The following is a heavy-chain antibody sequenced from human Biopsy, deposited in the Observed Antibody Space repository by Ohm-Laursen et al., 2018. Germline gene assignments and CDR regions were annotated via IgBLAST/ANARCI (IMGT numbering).Heavy chain of an antibody. CDR2: ISYGGNDE. CDR1: GFSFSNYG. Sequence: SLRLSCTASGFSFSNYGMHWVRQAPGKGLEWVALISYGGNDEYYADSVEGRFTISRDNSKNTVLLQMNSLRAEDTALYYCAKDRWERNLHYGGGVDLWGQGTTVTVSS. V-gene: IGHV3-30*18. J-gene: IGHJ6*02. CDR3: AKDRWERNLHYGGGVDL. D-gene: IGHD4-17*01.